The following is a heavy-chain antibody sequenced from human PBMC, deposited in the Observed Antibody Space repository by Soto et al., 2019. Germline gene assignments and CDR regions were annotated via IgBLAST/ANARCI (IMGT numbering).Heavy chain of an antibody. J-gene: IGHJ4*02. CDR3: AKSRHDYGDYPVKVFYFDY. D-gene: IGHD4-17*01. CDR1: GFTFSSYA. V-gene: IGHV3-23*01. CDR2: ISGSGGST. Sequence: EVQLLESGGGLVQPGGSLRLSCAASGFTFSSYAMSWVRQAPGKGLKWVSAISGSGGSTYYADSVKGRFTISRDNSKNTLYLQMNSLRAEDTAVYYCAKSRHDYGDYPVKVFYFDYWGQGTLVTVSS.